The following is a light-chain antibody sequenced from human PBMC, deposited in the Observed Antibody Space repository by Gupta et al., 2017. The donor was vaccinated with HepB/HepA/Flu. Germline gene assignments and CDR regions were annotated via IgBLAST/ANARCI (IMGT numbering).Light chain of an antibody. CDR3: QQDGSSPRWT. V-gene: IGKV3-20*01. CDR2: GAS. Sequence: DIVLPQSPGTLCLSPGERATLSCRASQSVRSNYLAWYQQKPGQAPRLLIYGASSRATGIPDRFSGRGSGTDCTRTISRREPEDFAVYYCQQDGSSPRWTFGQGAKVEIK. J-gene: IGKJ1*01. CDR1: QSVRSNY.